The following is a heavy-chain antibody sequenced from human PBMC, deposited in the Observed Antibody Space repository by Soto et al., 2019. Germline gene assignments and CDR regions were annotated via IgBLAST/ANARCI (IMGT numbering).Heavy chain of an antibody. V-gene: IGHV3-21*01. Sequence: EVQLVESGGGLVKPGGSLRLSCEASGFTFSSYSMNWVRQAPGKGLEWVSSISSSSSYIYYADSVKGRFTISRDNAKNSLYLQMNSLRAEDTAVYYCARDRGVGATGYYYGMDVWGQGTTVTVSS. CDR3: ARDRGVGATGYYYGMDV. CDR2: ISSSSSYI. CDR1: GFTFSSYS. J-gene: IGHJ6*02. D-gene: IGHD1-26*01.